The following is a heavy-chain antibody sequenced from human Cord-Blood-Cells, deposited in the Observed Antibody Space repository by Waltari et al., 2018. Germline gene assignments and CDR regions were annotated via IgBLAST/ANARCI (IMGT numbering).Heavy chain of an antibody. CDR1: GFTFSSYA. Sequence: EVQLLESGGGLVQPGGSLRLSCAASGFTFSSYAMSWVRQAQGKGLEWVSAISGSGGSTYYADSVKGRFTSSRDNSKNTLDLQMNSLRAEDTAVYYCAKPGLQKYSGSHFDYWGQGTLVTVSS. CDR2: ISGSGGST. D-gene: IGHD1-26*01. V-gene: IGHV3-23*01. J-gene: IGHJ4*02. CDR3: AKPGLQKYSGSHFDY.